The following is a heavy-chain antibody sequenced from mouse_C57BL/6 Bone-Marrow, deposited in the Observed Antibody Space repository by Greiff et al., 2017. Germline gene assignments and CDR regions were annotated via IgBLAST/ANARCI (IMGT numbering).Heavy chain of an antibody. CDR3: ARESLTFYFDY. V-gene: IGHV2-2*01. CDR1: GFSLTSSG. D-gene: IGHD4-1*01. CDR2: IWSGGST. Sequence: VQLQQSGPGLVQPSQSLSITCTVPGFSLTSSGVHWVRQSPGKGLEWLGVIWSGGSTAYNAAFISRLSISKDNSKSQVFCNMNSLQADDIAIYYCARESLTFYFDYWGQGTTLTVSS. J-gene: IGHJ2*01.